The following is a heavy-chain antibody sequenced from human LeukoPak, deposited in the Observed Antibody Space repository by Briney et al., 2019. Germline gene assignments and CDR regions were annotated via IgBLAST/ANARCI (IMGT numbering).Heavy chain of an antibody. CDR3: ARSRGLISGYGFDY. D-gene: IGHD5-12*01. Sequence: GGSLRLSCAASGFTFSSYGMHWVRQAPGKGLEWVAVISYDGSNKYYADSVKGRFTISRDNSKNTLYLQMNSLRAEDTAVYYCARSRGLISGYGFDYWGQGTLVTVSS. J-gene: IGHJ4*02. V-gene: IGHV3-30*19. CDR2: ISYDGSNK. CDR1: GFTFSSYG.